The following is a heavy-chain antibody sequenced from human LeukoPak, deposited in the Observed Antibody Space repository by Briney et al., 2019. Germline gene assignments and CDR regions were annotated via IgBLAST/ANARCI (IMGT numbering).Heavy chain of an antibody. Sequence: PSETLSLTCAVSGYSISSGYYWGWIRQPPGKGLEWIGSIYHSGSTYYNPSPKSRVTISVDTSKNQFSLKLSSVTAADTAVYYCARVERGSGSFYCYYYMDVWGKGTTVTVSS. D-gene: IGHD3-10*01. CDR1: GYSISSGYY. V-gene: IGHV4-38-2*01. CDR3: ARVERGSGSFYCYYYMDV. CDR2: IYHSGST. J-gene: IGHJ6*03.